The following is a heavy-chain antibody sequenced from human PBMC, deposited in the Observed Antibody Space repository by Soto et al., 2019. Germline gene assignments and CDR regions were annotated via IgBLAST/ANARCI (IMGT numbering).Heavy chain of an antibody. CDR2: IYYSGST. D-gene: IGHD5-18*01. Sequence: QVQLQESGPGLVKPSQTLSLTCTVSGGSISSGGYYWSWIRQHPGKGLEWIGYIYYSGSTYYNPSLKSRVTRSVDTSKNQFSLKLSSVTAADTAVYYCARDSYSYGSYYYYGMDVWGQGTTVTVSS. V-gene: IGHV4-31*03. J-gene: IGHJ6*02. CDR3: ARDSYSYGSYYYYGMDV. CDR1: GGSISSGGYY.